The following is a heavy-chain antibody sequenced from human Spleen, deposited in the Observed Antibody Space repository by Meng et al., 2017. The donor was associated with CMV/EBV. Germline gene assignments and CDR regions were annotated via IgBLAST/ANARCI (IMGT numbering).Heavy chain of an antibody. V-gene: IGHV4-4*07. J-gene: IGHJ4*02. D-gene: IGHD5-18*01. Sequence: VQQHESCPGLVNLSVTLSLPCTASGGFTRSYYCSLSRQPAGKRLELIERVNTSGSTNYNPSLTSRVTMSIATSKIQFSLKLSSVTAADTAVYYCSREGSYGDFDYWGQGTLVTVSS. CDR2: VNTSGST. CDR3: SREGSYGDFDY. CDR1: GGFTRSYY.